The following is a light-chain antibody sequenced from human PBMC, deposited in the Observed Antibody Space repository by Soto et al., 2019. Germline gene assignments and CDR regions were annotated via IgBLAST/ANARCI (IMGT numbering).Light chain of an antibody. CDR1: QSISSW. CDR3: QQKYRLPRT. V-gene: IGKV1-5*03. J-gene: IGKJ1*01. CDR2: KAS. Sequence: IHITHSPSSLSSSVGDRVTITCRASQSISSWLAWYQQKPGKAPKLLIYKASSLESGVPSRFSGSGSGTDFTLTISSLQPEDFATYFCQQKYRLPRTFGQGTKVDIK.